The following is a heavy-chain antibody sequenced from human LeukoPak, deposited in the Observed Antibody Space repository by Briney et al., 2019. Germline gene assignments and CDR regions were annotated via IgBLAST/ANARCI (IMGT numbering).Heavy chain of an antibody. D-gene: IGHD2-8*01. V-gene: IGHV1-18*01. CDR3: ARDCSNGVCYPRDY. CDR1: GYTLSEYG. J-gene: IGHJ4*02. CDR2: ITTYNGEK. Sequence: ASVKLSCKASGYTLSEYGISWVRQAPGQGLEWVGWITTYNGEKIYSQKFQGRVTMTTDTSSGTYYMELRNLRSDDTAIYYCARDCSNGVCYPRDYWGQGTLVIVSS.